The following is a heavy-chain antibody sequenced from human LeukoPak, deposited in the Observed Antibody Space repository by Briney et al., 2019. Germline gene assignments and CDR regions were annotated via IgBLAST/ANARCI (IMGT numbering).Heavy chain of an antibody. Sequence: LQTLSLICAISGDRVSSNSAAWNWIRQSPSRGLEWLGRTYYRSKWYNDYALSVKSRITINPDTSKNQFSLQLNSVTPEDTAVYYCAKGRNWGESGFDDWGQGTLVTVPS. CDR1: GDRVSSNSAA. J-gene: IGHJ4*02. D-gene: IGHD7-27*01. V-gene: IGHV6-1*01. CDR2: TYYRSKWYN. CDR3: AKGRNWGESGFDD.